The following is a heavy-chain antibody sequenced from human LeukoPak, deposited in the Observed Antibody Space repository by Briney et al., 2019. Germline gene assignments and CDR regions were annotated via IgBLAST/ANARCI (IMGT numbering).Heavy chain of an antibody. Sequence: ASVKVSCKASGYTFTSYDINWVRQATGQGLEWMGWMNPNSGNTGYAQKFQGRVTITRNTSISTAYMELSSLRSEDTAVYYCARGSSSWYGTNWFDPWGQGTLVTVSS. V-gene: IGHV1-8*03. J-gene: IGHJ5*02. CDR3: ARGSSSWYGTNWFDP. CDR2: MNPNSGNT. D-gene: IGHD6-13*01. CDR1: GYTFTSYD.